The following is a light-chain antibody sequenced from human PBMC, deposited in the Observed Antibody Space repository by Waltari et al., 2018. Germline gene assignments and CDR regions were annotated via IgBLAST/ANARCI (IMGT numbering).Light chain of an antibody. CDR1: QSVSSSS. CDR2: GAS. Sequence: EIVLTQSPDTLSLSPGERATLSCRASQSVSSSSLAWYQQKPGQAPRHLIYGASSKSTGIPDRFSGSGSGTHFTLTISRLEPEDFAVYYCQQYGSSPRTFGQGTKLEIK. CDR3: QQYGSSPRT. J-gene: IGKJ2*01. V-gene: IGKV3-20*01.